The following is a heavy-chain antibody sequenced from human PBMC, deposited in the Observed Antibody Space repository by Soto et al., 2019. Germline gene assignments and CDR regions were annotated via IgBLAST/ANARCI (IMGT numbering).Heavy chain of an antibody. V-gene: IGHV4-31*03. D-gene: IGHD3-22*01. CDR1: GGSISSGGYY. J-gene: IGHJ4*02. CDR2: IYYSGST. Sequence: QVQLQESGQGLVKPSQTLSLTCTVSGGSISSGGYYWSWIRQHPGKGLEWIGYIYYSGSTYYNPSLKSRVTISVDTSKNQFSLKLSSVTAADTAVYYCARGGDSSGQFDYWGQGTLVTVSS. CDR3: ARGGDSSGQFDY.